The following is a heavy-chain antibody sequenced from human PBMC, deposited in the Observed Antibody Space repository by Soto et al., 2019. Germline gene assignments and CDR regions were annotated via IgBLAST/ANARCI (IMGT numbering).Heavy chain of an antibody. Sequence: SETLSLTCSVSDTVPFSVSYYWRWIRRRPGKNLECLGYIFISGSAYYNPSLRSRATISLDTFKNEFSLTLRSVTAADTAVYFCARGYSGYDYNFGYWGQGISVTVSS. CDR1: DTVPFSVSYY. CDR3: ARGYSGYDYNFGY. V-gene: IGHV4-31*03. D-gene: IGHD5-12*01. CDR2: IFISGSA. J-gene: IGHJ4*02.